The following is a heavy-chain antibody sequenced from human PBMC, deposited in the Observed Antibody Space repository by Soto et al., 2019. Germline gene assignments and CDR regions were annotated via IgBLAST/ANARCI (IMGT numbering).Heavy chain of an antibody. CDR1: GGSVSSGSYY. Sequence: SETLSLTCTVSGGSVSSGSYYWSWIRQPPGKGLEWIGYIYYSGSTNYNPSLKSRVTISVDTSKNQFSLKLSSVTAADTALYYCTRDIGGKGAYWGQGILVTVSS. V-gene: IGHV4-61*01. CDR2: IYYSGST. J-gene: IGHJ4*02. CDR3: TRDIGGKGAY. D-gene: IGHD3-10*01.